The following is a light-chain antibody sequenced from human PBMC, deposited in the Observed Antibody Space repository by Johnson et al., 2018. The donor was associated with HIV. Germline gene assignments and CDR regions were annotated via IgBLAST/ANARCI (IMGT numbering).Light chain of an antibody. Sequence: HFVLTQPPSVSAAPGQKVNISCSGNSSNIENYFVSWYQQLPGAAPRLLIYENNKRPSGIPDRFPGSKSGTSATLGITGLQTGDEADYYCGTWDSSLRTGFFGTGTKVTVL. J-gene: IGLJ1*01. CDR3: GTWDSSLRTGF. CDR2: ENN. CDR1: SSNIENYF. V-gene: IGLV1-51*02.